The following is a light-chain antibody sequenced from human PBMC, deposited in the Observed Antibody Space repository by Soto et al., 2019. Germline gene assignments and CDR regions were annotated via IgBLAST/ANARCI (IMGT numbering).Light chain of an antibody. V-gene: IGLV2-11*01. CDR3: CSYAGSYTVV. Sequence: QSALTQPRSVSGSPGQSVTISCTGTSSDVGGYNYVSWYQQHPGKAPKLMIYDVNKRHSGVPDRFSGSKSGNTASLTISGLQAEDEGDYYCCSYAGSYTVVFGGGTKLTVL. J-gene: IGLJ2*01. CDR2: DVN. CDR1: SSDVGGYNY.